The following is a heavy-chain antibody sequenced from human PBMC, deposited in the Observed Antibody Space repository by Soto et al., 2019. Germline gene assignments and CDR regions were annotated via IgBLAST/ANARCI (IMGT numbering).Heavy chain of an antibody. D-gene: IGHD2-15*01. J-gene: IGHJ4*02. CDR3: ARGQEGVVATH. CDR2: IKDGGST. Sequence: QVQLQQWGAGLLKPSETLSLTCAVNGGSFTGYYWSRVRQAPGKGLEWIGEIKDGGSTNYNPSLRSRVTISADTSKKQFSLKVTSVTAADTAVYYCARGQEGVVATHWDQGTLVTVSS. V-gene: IGHV4-34*01. CDR1: GGSFTGYY.